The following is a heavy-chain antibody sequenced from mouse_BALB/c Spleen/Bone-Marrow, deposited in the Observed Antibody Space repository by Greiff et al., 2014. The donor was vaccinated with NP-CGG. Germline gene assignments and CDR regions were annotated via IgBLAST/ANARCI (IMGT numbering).Heavy chain of an antibody. V-gene: IGHV14-4*02. J-gene: IGHJ2*01. CDR3: NAWGYVDY. Sequence: DVKLQESGAELVWSGASVKLSCTASGFNIKDYYMHWVKQRPEQGLEWIGWIDPENGDTEYAPKFQGKATMTADTSSNTAYLQFSSLTSEDTAVYCCNAWGYVDYWGQGTTLTVSS. CDR1: GFNIKDYY. CDR2: IDPENGDT.